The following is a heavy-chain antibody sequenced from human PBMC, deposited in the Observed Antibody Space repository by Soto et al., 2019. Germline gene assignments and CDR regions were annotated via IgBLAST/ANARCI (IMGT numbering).Heavy chain of an antibody. V-gene: IGHV3-48*01. CDR3: VGEVGFQLIY. J-gene: IGHJ4*02. D-gene: IGHD2-2*01. CDR2: ITSSDVT. CDR1: GFTFSTHS. Sequence: GGALRLSCAASGFTFSTHSMNWVRQAPGKGLEWISYITSSDVTMYADSVKGRFTISRDNAKNSLYLQMNSLRGEDTAVYFCVGEVGFQLIYWGQGTLVTVSS.